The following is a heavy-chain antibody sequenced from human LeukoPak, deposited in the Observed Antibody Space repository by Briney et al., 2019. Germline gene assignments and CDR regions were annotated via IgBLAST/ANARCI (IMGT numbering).Heavy chain of an antibody. Sequence: GGSLRLSCVASGFSISNYWMGWARQAPGKGLEWVSYISSSGSTIYYADSVKGRFTISRDNAKNSLYLQMNSLRAEDTAVYYCARLNDDYDRANFDYWGQGTLVTVSS. J-gene: IGHJ4*02. V-gene: IGHV3-48*04. CDR2: ISSSGSTI. CDR3: ARLNDDYDRANFDY. D-gene: IGHD4-17*01. CDR1: GFSISNYW.